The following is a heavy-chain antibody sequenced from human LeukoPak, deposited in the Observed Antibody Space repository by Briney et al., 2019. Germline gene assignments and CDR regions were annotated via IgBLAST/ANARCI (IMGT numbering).Heavy chain of an antibody. J-gene: IGHJ4*02. D-gene: IGHD1-26*01. Sequence: GASVKVSCKASGYTFTSYDINWVRQATGQGLEWMGWMNPNSGNTGYAQKFQGTVTMTRSASINTAYMELSSLTSDDTAVYYCARSSVGARTRIVYWGQGTLVTVSS. CDR3: ARSSVGARTRIVY. V-gene: IGHV1-8*01. CDR1: GYTFTSYD. CDR2: MNPNSGNT.